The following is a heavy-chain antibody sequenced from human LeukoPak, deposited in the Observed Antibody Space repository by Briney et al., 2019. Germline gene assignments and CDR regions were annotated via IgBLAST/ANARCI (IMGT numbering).Heavy chain of an antibody. CDR1: GFTFDDYD. V-gene: IGHV3-7*01. CDR2: INQDGSEK. CDR3: ARDGGVSGYDLLDY. J-gene: IGHJ4*02. Sequence: PGGSLRLSCIASGFTFDDYDVTWVRQAPGKGLEWVANINQDGSEKYYVDSVKGRFTISRDNAKNSVYLQMNSLRAEDTAVYYCARDGGVSGYDLLDYWGQGTLVTVSS. D-gene: IGHD5-12*01.